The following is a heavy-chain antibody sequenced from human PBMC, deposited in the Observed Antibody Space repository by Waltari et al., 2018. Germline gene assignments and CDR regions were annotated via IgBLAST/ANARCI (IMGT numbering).Heavy chain of an antibody. Sequence: QVQLVESGGGVVQPGMSLRLSCAASGFSLGSFGMPWVRQAPGKGLGWVAIIFFGGGDTFYADSVRGRFTISRDNSKNTLYLDINSLRLDDTAIYYCAKDAFGNTYLDHWGQGTLVTVSS. CDR2: IFFGGGDT. J-gene: IGHJ4*02. CDR1: GFSLGSFG. CDR3: AKDAFGNTYLDH. D-gene: IGHD3-10*01. V-gene: IGHV3-30*19.